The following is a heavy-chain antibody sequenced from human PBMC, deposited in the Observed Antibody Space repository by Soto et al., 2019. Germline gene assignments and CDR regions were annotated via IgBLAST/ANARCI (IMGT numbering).Heavy chain of an antibody. D-gene: IGHD2-8*01. V-gene: IGHV3-23*01. J-gene: IGHJ4*02. CDR3: ARRYCTNGVCYEYYFDY. CDR2: TSGSGGST. Sequence: GSLRLSCAASGFTFSSYAMSWVRQAPGKGLEWVSATSGSGGSTYYADSVKGRFTISRDNSKNTLYLQMNSLRAEDTAVYYCARRYCTNGVCYEYYFDYWGQGTLVTVSS. CDR1: GFTFSSYA.